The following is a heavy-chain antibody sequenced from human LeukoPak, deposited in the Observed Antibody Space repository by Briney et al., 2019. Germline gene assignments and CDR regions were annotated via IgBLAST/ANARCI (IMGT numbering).Heavy chain of an antibody. CDR2: IYYSGST. Sequence: SETLSLTCTVSGGSISSGGYYWSWIRQHPGKGLEWIGYIYYSGSTYYNPSLKSRVTISVDTSKNQFSLKLSSVTAADTAVYYCARLWAYSSGWYERGNDYWGQGTLVTVSS. V-gene: IGHV4-31*03. D-gene: IGHD6-19*01. CDR1: GGSISSGGYY. J-gene: IGHJ4*02. CDR3: ARLWAYSSGWYERGNDY.